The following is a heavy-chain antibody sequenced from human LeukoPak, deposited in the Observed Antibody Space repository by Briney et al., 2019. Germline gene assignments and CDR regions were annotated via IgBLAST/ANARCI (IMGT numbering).Heavy chain of an antibody. V-gene: IGHV3-30*03. CDR2: ISYDGSNK. Sequence: PGVSLRLSCAASGFTFSSYGMHWVRQAPSKGLEWVAVISYDGSNKYYADYVKGRFTIYRDNSKNKLYLQMNSLRVEDTAVYYCARDSIVGATDYYYGMDVWGQGTTVTVSS. CDR3: ARDSIVGATDYYYGMDV. D-gene: IGHD1-26*01. CDR1: GFTFSSYG. J-gene: IGHJ6*02.